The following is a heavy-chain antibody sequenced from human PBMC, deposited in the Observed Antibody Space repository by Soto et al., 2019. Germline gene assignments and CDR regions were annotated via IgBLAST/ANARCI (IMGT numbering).Heavy chain of an antibody. V-gene: IGHV3-43*02. CDR2: ISGDGGST. J-gene: IGHJ4*02. CDR3: AKIRYDSSGYYFDY. D-gene: IGHD3-22*01. Sequence: GGSLRLSCAASGFTFDDYAMHRVRQAPGKGLEWVSLISGDGGSTYYADSVKGRFTISRDNSKNSLYLQMNSLRTEDTALYYCAKIRYDSSGYYFDYWGQGTLVTVSS. CDR1: GFTFDDYA.